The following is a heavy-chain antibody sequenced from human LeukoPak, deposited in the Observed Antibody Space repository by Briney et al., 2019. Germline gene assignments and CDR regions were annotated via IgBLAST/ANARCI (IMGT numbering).Heavy chain of an antibody. CDR2: FYDTVST. J-gene: IGHJ3*01. CDR3: AKHGAFFTRGFCSSSNCYGDVLKR. Sequence: SETLSLTCTVSGGSISSSYWSWIRQSPGKGLEWIGYFYDTVSTKYNPSLKRRVSSSTDTSKNQLSLKLNSVTAADTAVYYGAKHGAFFTRGFCSSSNCYGDVLKRWAQGIMVSVLS. V-gene: IGHV4-59*08. CDR1: GGSISSSY. D-gene: IGHD2-2*01.